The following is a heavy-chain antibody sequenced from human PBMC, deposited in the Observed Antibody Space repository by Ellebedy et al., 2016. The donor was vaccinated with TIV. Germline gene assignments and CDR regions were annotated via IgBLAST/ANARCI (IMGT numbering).Heavy chain of an antibody. CDR1: GFTFSSYA. D-gene: IGHD1-26*01. V-gene: IGHV3-30*04. Sequence: GESLKISCAASGFTFSSYAIHWVRQAPGKGLEWLAVISYDGNDKYYADSVKGRFTISRDNSKNTMYVQMNSLRAEDTAVYYCARDASGSHYGWFDPWGQGTLVTVSS. J-gene: IGHJ5*02. CDR3: ARDASGSHYGWFDP. CDR2: ISYDGNDK.